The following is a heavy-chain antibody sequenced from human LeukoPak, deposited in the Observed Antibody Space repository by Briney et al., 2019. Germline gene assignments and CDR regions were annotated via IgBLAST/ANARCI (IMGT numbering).Heavy chain of an antibody. CDR3: ARNIPVGRPRAPLDY. V-gene: IGHV4-38-2*02. Sequence: SETLSLTCTVSGYSISSGYYWGWIRQPPGKGLEWIGSIYHSGSTYYNPSLKSRVTISVDTSKNQFSLKLSSVTAADTAVYYCARNIPVGRPRAPLDYWGQGTLVTVSS. J-gene: IGHJ4*02. D-gene: IGHD4-23*01. CDR2: IYHSGST. CDR1: GYSISSGYY.